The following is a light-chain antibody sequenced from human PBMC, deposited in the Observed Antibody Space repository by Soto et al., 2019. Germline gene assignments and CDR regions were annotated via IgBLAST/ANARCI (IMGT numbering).Light chain of an antibody. CDR2: GAS. Sequence: LMMYSTDTQSVSPGERATLSCRASQSVSSNLAWYQQKPGQAPRLLIYGASTRATGIPARFSGSGSGTEFTLTISSLQPEDFAVYYCQQHSNSPLTFGQGTRLETK. CDR3: QQHSNSPLT. J-gene: IGKJ5*01. V-gene: IGKV3-15*01. CDR1: QSVSSN.